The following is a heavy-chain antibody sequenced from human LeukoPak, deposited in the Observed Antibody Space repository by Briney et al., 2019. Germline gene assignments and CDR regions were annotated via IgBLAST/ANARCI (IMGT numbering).Heavy chain of an antibody. D-gene: IGHD4-17*01. V-gene: IGHV4-30-4*07. J-gene: IGHJ5*02. Sequence: SETLSLTCTVSGGSISSSSYSWNWIRQPPGKGLEWIGYIYYSGSTYYNPSLKSRVTISVDTSKNQLSLKLNSVTAADTAVYYCARGMGYGDLGFDPWGQGTLVTVSS. CDR2: IYYSGST. CDR1: GGSISSSSYS. CDR3: ARGMGYGDLGFDP.